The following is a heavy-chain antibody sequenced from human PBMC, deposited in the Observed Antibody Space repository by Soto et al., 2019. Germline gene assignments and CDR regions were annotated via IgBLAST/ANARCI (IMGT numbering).Heavy chain of an antibody. Sequence: QVQLQESGPGLVKPSETLSLTFTVSGGSISSYYWSWIRQPPGKGLEWIGYIYYSGSTNYNPSIKSRVTITVDTSKNQFSLKMNSMTAADTAVYYCARHNYGSGSTYFDYWGQGTLVTVSS. D-gene: IGHD3-10*01. CDR1: GGSISSYY. V-gene: IGHV4-59*08. CDR2: IYYSGST. CDR3: ARHNYGSGSTYFDY. J-gene: IGHJ4*02.